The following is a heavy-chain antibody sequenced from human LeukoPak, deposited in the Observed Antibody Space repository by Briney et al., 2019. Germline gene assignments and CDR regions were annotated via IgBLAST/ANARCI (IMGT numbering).Heavy chain of an antibody. D-gene: IGHD1-26*01. CDR1: GGSFSGYY. CDR3: ARGFYSGSCFDY. J-gene: IGHJ4*02. CDR2: INHSGST. Sequence: SETLSLTCAVYGGSFSGYYWSWIRQPPGKGLEWIGEINHSGSTNYNPSLRSRVTISVDTSKNQFSLKLSSVTAADTAVYYCARGFYSGSCFDYWGQGTLVTVSS. V-gene: IGHV4-34*01.